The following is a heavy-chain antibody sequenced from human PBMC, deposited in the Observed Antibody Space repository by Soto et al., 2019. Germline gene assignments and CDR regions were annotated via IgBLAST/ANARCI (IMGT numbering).Heavy chain of an antibody. D-gene: IGHD6-19*01. CDR2: ISDGGSYT. Sequence: SLRLSCVASGFTFSDYYMAWIRRAPGKGLEWVSYISDGGSYTNHGTSVRGRVSVSRDNARNSLYLQMNSLRVEDTGIYYCARAPGAVNSYDGVDLWGQGTTVTVSS. CDR3: ARAPGAVNSYDGVDL. V-gene: IGHV3-11*06. J-gene: IGHJ6*02. CDR1: GFTFSDYY.